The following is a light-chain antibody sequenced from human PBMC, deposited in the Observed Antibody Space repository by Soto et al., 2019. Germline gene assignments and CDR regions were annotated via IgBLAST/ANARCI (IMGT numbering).Light chain of an antibody. CDR1: SSDVGGYNY. Sequence: QSALTQPRSVSRSPGQSITISCTGTSSDVGGYNYVSWYQQYPGKAPKLIIYDVSKRPSGVPDRFSGSKSGNTASLTISGLQAEDEADYYCCSYAGSYTLGVFGGGTKVTVL. CDR3: CSYAGSYTLGV. CDR2: DVS. V-gene: IGLV2-11*01. J-gene: IGLJ3*02.